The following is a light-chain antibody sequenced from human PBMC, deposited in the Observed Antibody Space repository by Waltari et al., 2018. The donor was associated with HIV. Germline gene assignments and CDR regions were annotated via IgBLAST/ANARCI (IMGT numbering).Light chain of an antibody. CDR3: EAWDDSLNGVV. J-gene: IGLJ2*01. V-gene: IGLV1-44*01. Sequence: QSVLTQPPSASGTPGQRVTISCSGSSPNIGINSVNWYQQFPGTAPKLLIYTNNQRPSGVPKRFSASKSGTSASQAISRLQSEDEADYYCEAWDDSLNGVVFGGGTKLTVL. CDR2: TNN. CDR1: SPNIGINS.